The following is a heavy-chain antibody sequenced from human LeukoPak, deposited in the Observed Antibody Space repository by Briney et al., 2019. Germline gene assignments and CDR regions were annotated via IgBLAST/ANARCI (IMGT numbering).Heavy chain of an antibody. CDR2: IKQDGSEK. CDR3: ARDRDFWSGYYEDY. D-gene: IGHD3-3*01. V-gene: IGHV3-7*01. J-gene: IGHJ4*02. CDR1: GFTFSSYW. Sequence: PGGSLRLSCAASGFTFSSYWMSWVRQAPGKGLEWVANIKQDGSEKYYVDSVKGRFTISRDNAKNSLYLQMNSLRAEDTAVYYCARDRDFWSGYYEDYWGQGTLVTVPS.